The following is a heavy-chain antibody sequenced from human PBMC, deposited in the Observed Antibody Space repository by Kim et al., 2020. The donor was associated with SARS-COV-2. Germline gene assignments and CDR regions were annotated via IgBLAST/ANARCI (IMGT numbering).Heavy chain of an antibody. J-gene: IGHJ6*02. D-gene: IGHD4-17*01. V-gene: IGHV1-46*01. Sequence: ASVKVSCKASGYTFTSYYMHWVRQAPGQGLEWMGIINPSGGSTSYAQKFQGRVTMTRDTSTSTVYMELSSLRSEDTAVYYCARDPREATVTTLPLDYYYYGMDVWGQGTTVTVSS. CDR2: INPSGGST. CDR1: GYTFTSYY. CDR3: ARDPREATVTTLPLDYYYYGMDV.